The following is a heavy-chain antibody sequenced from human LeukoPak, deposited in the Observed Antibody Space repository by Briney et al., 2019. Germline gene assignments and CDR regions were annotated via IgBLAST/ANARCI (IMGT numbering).Heavy chain of an antibody. CDR3: ARDYGGNSGWFDP. J-gene: IGHJ5*02. CDR1: GYTFTSYD. D-gene: IGHD4-23*01. Sequence: ASVKVSCKASGYTFTSYDINWVRQATGQGPEWMGWMNPNSGTTGYAQKFQDRITITRDTSISTAYMELSSLGSEDTAVYYCARDYGGNSGWFDPWRQGTLVTVSS. CDR2: MNPNSGTT. V-gene: IGHV1-8*03.